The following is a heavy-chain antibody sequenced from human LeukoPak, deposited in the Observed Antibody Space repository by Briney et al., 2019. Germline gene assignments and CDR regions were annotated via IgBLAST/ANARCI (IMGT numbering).Heavy chain of an antibody. CDR2: IREDGGER. V-gene: IGHV3-7*01. Sequence: GGSLRRSCAASGFTLSSYSMNWVRQAPGEGLEWVANIREDGGERKYVDSVKGRFTISRDNAKNSLYLQMDSLRAEDSAIYYCARDAAGGANDYWGQGTLVTVSS. D-gene: IGHD1-26*01. CDR1: GFTLSSYS. J-gene: IGHJ4*02. CDR3: ARDAAGGANDY.